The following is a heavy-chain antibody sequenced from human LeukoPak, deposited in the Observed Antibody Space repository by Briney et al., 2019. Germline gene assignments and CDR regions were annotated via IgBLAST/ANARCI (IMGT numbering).Heavy chain of an antibody. CDR2: TSAYNGNT. J-gene: IGHJ6*02. CDR3: ARDRPAYCSGGSCYPGYYYYGMDV. D-gene: IGHD2-15*01. Sequence: GASVKVSCKASGYTFTSYGISWVRQAPGQGLEWMGWTSAYNGNTNYAQKLQGRVTMTTDTSTSTAYMELRSLRSDDTAVYYCARDRPAYCSGGSCYPGYYYYGMDVWGQGTTVTVSS. CDR1: GYTFTSYG. V-gene: IGHV1-18*01.